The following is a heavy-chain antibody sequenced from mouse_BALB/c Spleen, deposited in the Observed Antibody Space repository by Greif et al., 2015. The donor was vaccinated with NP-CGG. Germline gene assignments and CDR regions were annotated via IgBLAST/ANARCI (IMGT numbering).Heavy chain of an antibody. CDR1: GFSLTSYG. Sequence: VQVVESGPGLVQPSQSLSITCTVSGFSLTSYGVHWVRQSPGKGLEWLGVIWSGGSTDYNAAFISRLSISKDNSKGQVFFKMNSLQANDTAIYYCARNWDWGLDYWGQGTTLTVSS. CDR2: IWSGGST. J-gene: IGHJ2*01. CDR3: ARNWDWGLDY. D-gene: IGHD4-1*01. V-gene: IGHV2-2*02.